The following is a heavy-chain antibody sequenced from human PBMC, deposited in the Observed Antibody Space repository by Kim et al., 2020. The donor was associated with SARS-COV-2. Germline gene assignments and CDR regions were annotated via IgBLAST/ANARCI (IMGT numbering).Heavy chain of an antibody. CDR3: ARWGTITGTTVALGY. Sequence: SQTLSLTCAISGDSVSTNTATWNWIRQSPSRGLEWLGRTYYRSTWYNDYAVSVKSRIIVNPDTSKNQLSLQLNSVTPGDTAVYYCARWGTITGTTVALGYWGQGILVTVSS. D-gene: IGHD1-20*01. V-gene: IGHV6-1*01. J-gene: IGHJ4*02. CDR1: GDSVSTNTAT. CDR2: TYYRSTWYN.